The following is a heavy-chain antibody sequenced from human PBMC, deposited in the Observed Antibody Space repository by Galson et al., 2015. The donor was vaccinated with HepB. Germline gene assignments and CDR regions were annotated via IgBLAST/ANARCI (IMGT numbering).Heavy chain of an antibody. J-gene: IGHJ3*02. D-gene: IGHD1-1*01. CDR1: GFTFTGYW. Sequence: SLRLSCAASGFTFTGYWIHWVRQAPGKGLLWVSNINGDGRITNYADSVKGRFTISRDNTKKTVYLEMNSLRAEDTAIYFCTRDRTGGFDMWGRGTMVTVSS. CDR3: TRDRTGGFDM. CDR2: INGDGRIT. V-gene: IGHV3-74*01.